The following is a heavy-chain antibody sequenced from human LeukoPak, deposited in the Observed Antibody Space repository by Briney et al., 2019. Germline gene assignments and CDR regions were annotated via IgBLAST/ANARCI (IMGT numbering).Heavy chain of an antibody. CDR2: IKEDGTDT. J-gene: IGHJ4*02. CDR1: GFSFSAYW. V-gene: IGHV3-7*01. D-gene: IGHD2-8*01. CDR3: AKGRGVMVYAPDY. Sequence: PGGSLRLSCAASGFSFSAYWMGWVRRAPGKGLECVAYIKEDGTDTRYVDSVKGRFTTSRDNAKNSLYLQMNSLRAEDTAVYYCAKGRGVMVYAPDYWGQGTLVTVSS.